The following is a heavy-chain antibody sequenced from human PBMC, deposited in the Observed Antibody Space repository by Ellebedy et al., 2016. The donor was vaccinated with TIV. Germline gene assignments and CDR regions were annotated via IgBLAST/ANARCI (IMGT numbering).Heavy chain of an antibody. CDR2: IHYSGST. J-gene: IGHJ4*02. Sequence: SETLSLXXHVSGGLISSYYWSWIRQSPGKGLEWIGYIHYSGSTDSNPSLKSRVSISVDTSQSQFFLNLTSVTAADTAVYYCSRLGSSGYFLEYWGQGALVTVSS. CDR1: GGLISSYY. CDR3: SRLGSSGYFLEY. V-gene: IGHV4-59*01. D-gene: IGHD3-22*01.